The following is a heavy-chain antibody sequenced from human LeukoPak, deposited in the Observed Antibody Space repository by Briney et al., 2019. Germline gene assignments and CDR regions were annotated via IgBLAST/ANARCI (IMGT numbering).Heavy chain of an antibody. D-gene: IGHD3-3*01. J-gene: IGHJ4*02. CDR3: ARDPVLEHYFDY. CDR2: VYTGGSI. CDR1: GGSISGYF. V-gene: IGHV4-4*07. Sequence: PSETLSLTCSVSGGSISGYFWSWIRQPAGKGLEWIGRVYTGGSINYNPSLKSRVTISLDTSRSQSSLKLTSVTAADTAVYYCARDPVLEHYFDYWGQGTLVTVSS.